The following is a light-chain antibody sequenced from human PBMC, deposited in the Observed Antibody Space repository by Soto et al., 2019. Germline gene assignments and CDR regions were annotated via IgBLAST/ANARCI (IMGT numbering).Light chain of an antibody. V-gene: IGKV1-39*01. CDR2: TAS. J-gene: IGKJ5*01. Sequence: DIQMTQSPSSLSASVGDRVTITCRASQDISKFLNWYQHRPGKAPKLLIYTASTLEGGVPSRISGSRSGTLFTLTINYLQPTDFGFYYCQQSYSTPTFGQGTRLEIK. CDR3: QQSYSTPT. CDR1: QDISKF.